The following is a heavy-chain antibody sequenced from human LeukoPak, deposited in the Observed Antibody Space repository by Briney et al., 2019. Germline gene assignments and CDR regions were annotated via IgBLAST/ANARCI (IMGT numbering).Heavy chain of an antibody. D-gene: IGHD5-24*01. Sequence: GASVKVSCKASGYTFTSYGISWVRQAPGQGLEWMGGIIPIFGTANYAQKFQGRVTITADESTSTAYMELSSLRSEDTAVYYCARGRYYFDYWGQGTLVTVSS. J-gene: IGHJ4*02. CDR1: GYTFTSYG. CDR3: ARGRYYFDY. CDR2: IIPIFGTA. V-gene: IGHV1-69*13.